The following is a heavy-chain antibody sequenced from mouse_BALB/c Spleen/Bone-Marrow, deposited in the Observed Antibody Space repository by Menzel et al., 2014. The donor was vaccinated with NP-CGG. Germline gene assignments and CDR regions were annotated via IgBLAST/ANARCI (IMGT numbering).Heavy chain of an antibody. J-gene: IGHJ4*01. CDR2: INPYNGGT. CDR1: GYSFTGYT. Sequence: EVQLQQSGPELVKPGASMKISCKASGYSFTGYTTNWVKQSHGKNLEWIGHINPYNGGTSQNQKFKGKATLTVDKSSSTAYMELLSLTSEDSAVYYCARHGYGNYVAMDDWGQGTSVTVSS. CDR3: ARHGYGNYVAMDD. D-gene: IGHD2-10*02. V-gene: IGHV1-18*01.